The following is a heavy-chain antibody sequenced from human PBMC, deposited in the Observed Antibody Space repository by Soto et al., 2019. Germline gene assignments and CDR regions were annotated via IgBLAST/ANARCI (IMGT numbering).Heavy chain of an antibody. Sequence: PSQPLSLTCAISGDSVSSNTATWDWIRQSPSRGLEWLGRTYYRSKWYVDYAVFAKSRITINPDTSKNQFSLQLNSVTPEDTAVYYCARWTYGMDVWGQGTTVTVSS. CDR2: TYYRSKWYV. CDR3: ARWTYGMDV. J-gene: IGHJ6*02. CDR1: GDSVSSNTAT. V-gene: IGHV6-1*01.